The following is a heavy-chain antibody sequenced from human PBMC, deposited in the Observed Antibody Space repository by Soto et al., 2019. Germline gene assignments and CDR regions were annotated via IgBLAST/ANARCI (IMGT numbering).Heavy chain of an antibody. J-gene: IGHJ4*02. V-gene: IGHV4-34*01. CDR1: GGSFSGYY. Sequence: QVQLQQWGAGLLKPSETLSLTCAVYGGSFSGYYWSWIRQPPGKGLEWIGEINHSGSTNYNPSLKSRVTISVDTSKNQFSLKLSSVTAADTAVYYCARAQQLVLGYWDQGTLVTVSS. CDR2: INHSGST. CDR3: ARAQQLVLGY. D-gene: IGHD6-13*01.